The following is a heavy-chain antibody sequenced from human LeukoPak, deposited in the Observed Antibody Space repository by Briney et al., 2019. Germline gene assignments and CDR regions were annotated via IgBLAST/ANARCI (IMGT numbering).Heavy chain of an antibody. J-gene: IGHJ5*02. V-gene: IGHV1-3*01. D-gene: IGHD6-19*01. CDR2: INAGNGNT. CDR3: ARSPVAGVDWFDP. CDR1: GYTFTIYA. Sequence: ASVTVSCKASGYTFTIYAMHWVRQAPGQRLEWMGWINAGNGNTKYSQKFQGRVTITRDTSASTAYMELSSLRSEDTAVYYCARSPVAGVDWFDPWGQGTLVTVSS.